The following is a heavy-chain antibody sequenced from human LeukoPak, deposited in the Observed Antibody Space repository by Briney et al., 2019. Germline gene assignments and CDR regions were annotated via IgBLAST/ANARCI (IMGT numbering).Heavy chain of an antibody. J-gene: IGHJ3*02. Sequence: ASVKVSCQPYGSTFTGYYMHWVRQAPGQGLEWMGRINPNSGGTNYAQKFHGRVTMTRDTSSSTGYMGLRRLRSDDTAVYYCASGETLIWGQGTKVTVSS. CDR2: INPNSGGT. CDR1: GSTFTGYY. CDR3: ASGETLI. V-gene: IGHV1-2*06.